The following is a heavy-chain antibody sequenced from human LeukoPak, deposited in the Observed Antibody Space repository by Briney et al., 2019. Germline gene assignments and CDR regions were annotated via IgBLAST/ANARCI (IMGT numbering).Heavy chain of an antibody. CDR1: GHTFTGYY. CDR3: ARGEYSYGYLDFDY. Sequence: ASVKVSCKASGHTFTGYYMHWVRQAPGQGLEWMGWINPNSGGTNYAQKFQGRVTMTRDTSISTAYMELSRLRSDDTAVYYCARGEYSYGYLDFDYWGQGTLVTVSS. D-gene: IGHD5-18*01. V-gene: IGHV1-2*02. J-gene: IGHJ4*02. CDR2: INPNSGGT.